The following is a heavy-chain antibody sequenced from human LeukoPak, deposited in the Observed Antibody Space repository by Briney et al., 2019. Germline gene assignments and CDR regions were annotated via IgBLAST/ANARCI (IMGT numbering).Heavy chain of an antibody. CDR1: GGTFSSYA. J-gene: IGHJ5*02. Sequence: SVKVSCKASGGTFSSYAISWVRQAPGQGLEWMGRIIPILGIANYAQKFQGRVTITADKSTSTAYMELSSLRSEDTAVYYCARAYSSNWYGANWFDPWGQGTLVTVSS. D-gene: IGHD6-13*01. CDR2: IIPILGIA. V-gene: IGHV1-69*04. CDR3: ARAYSSNWYGANWFDP.